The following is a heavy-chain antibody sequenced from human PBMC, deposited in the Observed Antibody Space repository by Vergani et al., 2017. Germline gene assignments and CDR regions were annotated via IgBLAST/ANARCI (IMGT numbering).Heavy chain of an antibody. Sequence: EVQLVESGGGLVQPGGSLRLSCAASGFTFSSYAMNWVRQAPGKGLEWVSYISSSGSTIYYADSVKGRFTISRDNAKNTLYLQMNSLRAEDTAVYYCAKDGVSDYGDYWGQGTLVTVSS. CDR1: GFTFSSYA. V-gene: IGHV3-48*03. D-gene: IGHD4-17*01. CDR2: ISSSGSTI. J-gene: IGHJ4*02. CDR3: AKDGVSDYGDY.